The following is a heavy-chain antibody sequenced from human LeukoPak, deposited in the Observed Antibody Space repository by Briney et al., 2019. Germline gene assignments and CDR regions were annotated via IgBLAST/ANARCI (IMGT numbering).Heavy chain of an antibody. D-gene: IGHD6-19*01. V-gene: IGHV1-2*02. CDR2: INPNSGGT. J-gene: IGHJ5*02. CDR3: ARSVYTIIAVAEGATNWFDP. Sequence: ASVKVSCKASGYTFTGYYMHWVRQAPGQGLEWMGWINPNSGGTNYAQKFQGRVTMTRDTSTSTVYMEVSSLRSEDTAVYYCARSVYTIIAVAEGATNWFDPWGQGTLVTVSS. CDR1: GYTFTGYY.